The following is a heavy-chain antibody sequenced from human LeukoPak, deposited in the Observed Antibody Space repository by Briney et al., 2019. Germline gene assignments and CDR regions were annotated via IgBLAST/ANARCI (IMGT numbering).Heavy chain of an antibody. V-gene: IGHV4-39*07. CDR2: INHSGST. CDR3: ARGLDSSSPVDY. D-gene: IGHD6-6*01. CDR1: GGSVSSGSYY. J-gene: IGHJ4*02. Sequence: SSETLSLTCTVSGGSVSSGSYYWSWIRQPPGKGLEWIGEINHSGSTNYNPSLKSRVTISVDTSKNQFSLKLSSVTAADTAVYYCARGLDSSSPVDYWGQGTLVTVSS.